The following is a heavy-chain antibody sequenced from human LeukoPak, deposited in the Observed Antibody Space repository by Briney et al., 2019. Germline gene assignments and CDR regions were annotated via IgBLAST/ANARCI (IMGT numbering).Heavy chain of an antibody. CDR1: GGSFSSRV. V-gene: IGHV1-69*04. CDR2: IIPIIGRP. CDR3: ARAGGSSWYVSLYY. D-gene: IGHD6-13*01. Sequence: SVKVTCKASGGSFSSRVISWVRQAPGQGLEWMGRIIPIIGRPDYAQKFQGRVTITADKATNTAYMELTSLKSEDTAVYFCARAGGSSWYVSLYYWGQGTLVTVSS. J-gene: IGHJ4*02.